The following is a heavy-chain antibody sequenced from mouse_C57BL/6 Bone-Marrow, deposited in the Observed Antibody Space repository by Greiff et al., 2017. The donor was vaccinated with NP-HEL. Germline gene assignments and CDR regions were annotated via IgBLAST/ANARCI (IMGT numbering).Heavy chain of an antibody. CDR3: AREGAEGSCWYFDV. D-gene: IGHD3-3*01. CDR2: IYPRSGNT. CDR1: GYTFTSYG. Sequence: QVQLQQSGAELARPGASVKLSCKASGYTFTSYGISWVKQRTGQGLEWIGEIYPRSGNTYYNEKFKGKATLTADKSSSTAYMELRSLTSEDSAVYYCAREGAEGSCWYFDVWGTGTTVTVSS. V-gene: IGHV1-81*01. J-gene: IGHJ1*03.